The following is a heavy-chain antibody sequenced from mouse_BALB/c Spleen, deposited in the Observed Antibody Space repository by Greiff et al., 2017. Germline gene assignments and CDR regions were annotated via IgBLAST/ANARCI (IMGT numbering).Heavy chain of an antibody. V-gene: IGHV14-3*02. CDR3: ASTTSLDY. CDR1: GFNIKDTY. CDR2: IDPANGNT. J-gene: IGHJ2*01. Sequence: EVQLQQSGAELVKPGASVKLSCTASGFNIKDTYMHWVKQRPEQGLEWIGRIDPANGNTKYDPKFQGKATITADTSSNTAYLQLSSLTSEDTAVYYCASTTSLDYWGQGTTLTVSS. D-gene: IGHD2-1*01.